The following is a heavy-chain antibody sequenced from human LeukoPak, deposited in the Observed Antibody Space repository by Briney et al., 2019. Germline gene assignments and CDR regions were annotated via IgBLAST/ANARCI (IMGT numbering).Heavy chain of an antibody. CDR3: AREAIVTTRRTFDLDY. D-gene: IGHD4-11*01. J-gene: IGHJ4*02. CDR1: GYTSTNYY. V-gene: IGHV1-46*01. CDR2: IIPSASST. Sequence: ASVKVSCKASGYTSTNYYIHWVRQAPGQGHEWMGIIIPSASSTRYAQKFQDRVTMTRDTSTSTVYMELSSLRSDDTAMYYCAREAIVTTRRTFDLDYWGPGTLVTVSS.